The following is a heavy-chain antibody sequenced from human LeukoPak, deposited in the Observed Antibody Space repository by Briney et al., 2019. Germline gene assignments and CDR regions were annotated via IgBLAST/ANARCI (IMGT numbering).Heavy chain of an antibody. J-gene: IGHJ4*02. CDR3: ARALWGYGKVDYFDY. CDR2: IYYSGST. V-gene: IGHV4-59*06. Sequence: SETLSLTCPVSGGSISSHYWSWIRQPPGKCREWIGYIYYSGSTYYNPSLKSRVTISVDTSKNQFSLKLSSVTAADTAVYYCARALWGYGKVDYFDYWGQGTLVTVSS. D-gene: IGHD3-16*01. CDR1: GGSISSHY.